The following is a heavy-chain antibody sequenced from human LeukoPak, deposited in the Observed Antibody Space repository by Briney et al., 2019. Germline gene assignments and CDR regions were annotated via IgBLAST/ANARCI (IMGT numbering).Heavy chain of an antibody. V-gene: IGHV3-43D*03. CDR1: GFTFDDYA. D-gene: IGHD3-10*01. CDR3: AKDIRYGSHYYYGMDV. CDR2: ISCDGGST. Sequence: GGSLRLSCAASGFTFDDYAMHWVRQAPGKGLEWVSLISCDGGSTYYADSVKGRFTISRDNSKNSLYPQMNSLRAEDTALYYCAKDIRYGSHYYYGMDVWGQGTTVTVSS. J-gene: IGHJ6*02.